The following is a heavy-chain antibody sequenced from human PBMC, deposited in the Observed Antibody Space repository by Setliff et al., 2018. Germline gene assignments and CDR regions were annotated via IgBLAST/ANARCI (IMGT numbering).Heavy chain of an antibody. Sequence: SETLSLTCAVYGASFSGTYCSWTRQSPGKGLEWIGEINHTGSPNWIGEINHSGSPNYNPSLKSRVTMSVDTSKNQFSLKLTSVTAADTAVYYCRVWVDMIEVDSWAQGTLVTAPQ. CDR3: RVWVDMIEVDS. D-gene: IGHD3-22*01. CDR1: GASFSGTY. V-gene: IGHV4-34*01. J-gene: IGHJ4*02. CDR2: INHSGSP.